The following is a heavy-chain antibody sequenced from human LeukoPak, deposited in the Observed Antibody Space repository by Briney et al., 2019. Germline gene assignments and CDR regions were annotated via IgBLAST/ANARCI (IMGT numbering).Heavy chain of an antibody. D-gene: IGHD6-25*01. V-gene: IGHV3-48*04. CDR2: ISSSSSTI. Sequence: PGGSLRLSCAASGFTFSSFSMNWVRQAPGKGLEWVSYISSSSSTIYYADSVKGRFTISRDNAKNSLYLQMNSLRAEDTAVYYCARDRGSSGSDAFDIWGQGTMVTVSS. J-gene: IGHJ3*02. CDR3: ARDRGSSGSDAFDI. CDR1: GFTFSSFS.